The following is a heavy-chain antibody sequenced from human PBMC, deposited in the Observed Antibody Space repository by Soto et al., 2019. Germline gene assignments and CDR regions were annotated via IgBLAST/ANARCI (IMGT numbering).Heavy chain of an antibody. D-gene: IGHD3-10*01. CDR2: IIPIFGTA. V-gene: IGHV1-69*13. J-gene: IGHJ6*02. Sequence: SVKVSCKASGGTFSSYAISWVRQAPGRGLEWMGGIIPIFGTANYAQKFQGRVTITADESTSTAYMELSSLRSEDTAVYYCARVIIFYGFVIHYYGLYVRSQRSTVTVS. CDR1: GGTFSSYA. CDR3: ARVIIFYGFVIHYYGLYV.